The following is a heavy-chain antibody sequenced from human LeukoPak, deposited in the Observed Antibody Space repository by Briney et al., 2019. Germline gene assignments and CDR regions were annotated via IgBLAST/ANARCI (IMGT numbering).Heavy chain of an antibody. J-gene: IGHJ4*02. CDR2: INPNSGGT. CDR1: GYTFTGYY. V-gene: IGHV1-2*02. Sequence: ASVKVPCKASGYTFTGYYMHWVRQAPGQGLEWMGWINPNSGGTNYAQKFQGRVTMTRDTSISTAYMELSRLRSDDTAVYYCARSPGDFWSGYYMANYFDYWGQGTLVTVSS. D-gene: IGHD3-3*01. CDR3: ARSPGDFWSGYYMANYFDY.